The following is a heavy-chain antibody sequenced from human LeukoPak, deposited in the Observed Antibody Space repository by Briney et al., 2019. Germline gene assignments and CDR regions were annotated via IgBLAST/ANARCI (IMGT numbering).Heavy chain of an antibody. CDR3: ARDWWGYDVLTGDNWFDP. Sequence: ASVKVSCKASGYPFTTYGITWVRQAPGQGLEWMGWISTYNGDTNYAQKFQGRVTMTTDTSTSTAYIELRSLTSDDTAAYYCARDWWGYDVLTGDNWFDPWGQGTLVTVSS. D-gene: IGHD3-9*01. J-gene: IGHJ5*02. CDR2: ISTYNGDT. CDR1: GYPFTTYG. V-gene: IGHV1-18*01.